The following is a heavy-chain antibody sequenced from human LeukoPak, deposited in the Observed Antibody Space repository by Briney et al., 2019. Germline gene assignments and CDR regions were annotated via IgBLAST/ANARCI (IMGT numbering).Heavy chain of an antibody. CDR3: ASDSGYDYYFDY. D-gene: IGHD5-12*01. J-gene: IGHJ4*02. Sequence: PSETPSLTCTVSGGSISSSSYYWGWIRQPPGKGLEWIGSIYYSGSTYYNPSLKSRVTISVDTSKNQFSQKLSSVTAADTAVYYCASDSGYDYYFDYWGQGTLVTVSS. CDR2: IYYSGST. V-gene: IGHV4-39*05. CDR1: GGSISSSSYY.